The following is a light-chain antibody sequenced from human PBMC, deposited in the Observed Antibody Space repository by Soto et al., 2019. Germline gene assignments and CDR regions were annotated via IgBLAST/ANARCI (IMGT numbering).Light chain of an antibody. V-gene: IGKV1-39*01. CDR1: QSIVTY. J-gene: IGKJ2*01. CDR3: QQTYRQPFS. CDR2: AAS. Sequence: DIPMTQSPNSLSASVGDRVTITCRASQSIVTYLNWYQQKPGKAPNLLVYAASSLQSGVPSRFSGSGSGTDFTLTIPTLQPEDFATYYGQQTYRQPFSIGQGTKLEI.